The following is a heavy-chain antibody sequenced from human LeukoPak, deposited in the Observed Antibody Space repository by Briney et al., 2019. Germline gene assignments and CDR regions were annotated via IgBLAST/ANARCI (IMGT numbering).Heavy chain of an antibody. D-gene: IGHD3-22*01. V-gene: IGHV4-59*01. J-gene: IGHJ4*02. CDR1: GGSISSYY. CDR3: ARVTGYMIEDYFDY. Sequence: PSETLSLTCTVSGGSISSYYWSWIRQPPGKGLEWIGYIYYSGSTNYKSPLKSRVTISVDTSKNQFSLKLRSVTAADTAVYYCARVTGYMIEDYFDYWGQGTLVTVSS. CDR2: IYYSGST.